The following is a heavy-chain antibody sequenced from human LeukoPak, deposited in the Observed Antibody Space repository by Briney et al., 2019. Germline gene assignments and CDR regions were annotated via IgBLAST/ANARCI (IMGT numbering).Heavy chain of an antibody. Sequence: GGSLRLSCAASGFTFSTYTMNRVRQAPGKGLEWISSISSSGSYIYYADSVEGRFTISRDNAKNSLYLQMNSLRAEDTALYYCAKDRGKGRYFDWLLVAFDYWGQGTLVTVSS. CDR1: GFTFSTYT. V-gene: IGHV3-21*04. J-gene: IGHJ4*02. CDR3: AKDRGKGRYFDWLLVAFDY. D-gene: IGHD3-9*01. CDR2: ISSSGSYI.